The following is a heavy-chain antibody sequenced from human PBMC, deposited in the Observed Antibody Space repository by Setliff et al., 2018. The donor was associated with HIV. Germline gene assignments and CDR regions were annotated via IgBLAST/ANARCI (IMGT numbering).Heavy chain of an antibody. V-gene: IGHV4-38-2*01. CDR1: GYSITSDYH. J-gene: IGHJ6*02. CDR3: ARGYAMDV. Sequence: SETLSLTCAVSGYSITSDYHWGWIRQPPGKGLEWIGSIYHSGSTYYNPSLKSRVTISVDTSKNQFSLKLSSVTAVDTAVYYCARGYAMDVWGQGTTVTVSS. CDR2: IYHSGST.